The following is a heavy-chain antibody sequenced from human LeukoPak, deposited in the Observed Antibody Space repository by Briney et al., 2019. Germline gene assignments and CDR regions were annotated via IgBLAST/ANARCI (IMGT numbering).Heavy chain of an antibody. D-gene: IGHD3-16*01. CDR3: ASEAHRGGGFDS. Sequence: YFWXXIXQPPGKGLEWIANIYFTGNTYDNPSLKSRATISVDTSKNQFSLTLSSVTAADTAVYYCASEAHRGGGFDSWGQGTQVTVSS. J-gene: IGHJ4*02. CDR2: IYFTGNT. CDR1: YF. V-gene: IGHV4-39*01.